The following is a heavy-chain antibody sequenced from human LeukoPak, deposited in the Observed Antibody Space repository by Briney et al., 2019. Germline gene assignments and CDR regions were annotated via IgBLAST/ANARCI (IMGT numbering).Heavy chain of an antibody. D-gene: IGHD3-9*01. CDR1: GGSISSYY. CDR3: ARTNVLTGYSFVY. J-gene: IGHJ4*02. V-gene: IGHV4-59*08. CDR2: LYYSGST. Sequence: SETLSLTCTVSGGSISSYYWSWIRPPPGKGLEWIGYLYYSGSTDYNPSLKSRVTISVDTSKNQFSLKRSSVTAADTAVYYCARTNVLTGYSFVYWGQGTLVTVSS.